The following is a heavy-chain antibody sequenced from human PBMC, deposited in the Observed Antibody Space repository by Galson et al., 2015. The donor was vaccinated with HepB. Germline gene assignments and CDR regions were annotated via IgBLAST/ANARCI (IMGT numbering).Heavy chain of an antibody. J-gene: IGHJ4*02. D-gene: IGHD2-8*02. Sequence: SLRLSCAVSGFTFSRFNMNWVRQAPGKGLEWVSSISSGGDYLFYADSVKGRFTISRDDAKNSLYLQMNSLRAEDTAVYFCAVAYCTAASCPWSCDYWGQGTLVTVSS. CDR2: ISSGGDYL. CDR1: GFTFSRFN. CDR3: AVAYCTAASCPWSCDY. V-gene: IGHV3-21*01.